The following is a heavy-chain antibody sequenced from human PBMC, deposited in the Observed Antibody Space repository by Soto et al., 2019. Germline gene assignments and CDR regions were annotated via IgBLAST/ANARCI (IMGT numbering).Heavy chain of an antibody. CDR2: IYHIGGT. D-gene: IGHD2-15*01. CDR1: GGSISSGGYS. V-gene: IGHV4-30-2*01. CDR3: CAQVKGYCIGGSCYSAYY. J-gene: IGHJ4*02. Sequence: ASETLSLTCAVSGGSISSGGYSWSWIRHPPGKGLEWIGYIYHIGGTYYNPSLKSRVTISVGRSKNQFSLKLSSVTAADTAVWDCCAQVKGYCIGGSCYSAYYWGEGTMVTVSS.